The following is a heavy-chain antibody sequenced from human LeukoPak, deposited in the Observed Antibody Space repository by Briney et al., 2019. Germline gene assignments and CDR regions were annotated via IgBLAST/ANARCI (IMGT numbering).Heavy chain of an antibody. Sequence: GGSLRLSCTASGFGFSNFWMHWVRQAPGKGLVWVSRVNSDGTGTTYADSVEGRFTISRDNAKNTVYLQMNSLRAEDTAIYYCIRTLIVATSPYMDVWGKGTTVTVSS. D-gene: IGHD5-12*01. CDR2: VNSDGTGT. V-gene: IGHV3-74*01. CDR3: IRTLIVATSPYMDV. CDR1: GFGFSNFW. J-gene: IGHJ6*03.